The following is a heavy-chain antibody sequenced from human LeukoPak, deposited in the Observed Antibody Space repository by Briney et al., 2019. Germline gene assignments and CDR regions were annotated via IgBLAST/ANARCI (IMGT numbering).Heavy chain of an antibody. D-gene: IGHD4-17*01. V-gene: IGHV4-59*01. Sequence: KPSETLSLTCTVSGGSISSYYWSWIRQPPGKGLEWIGYIYYSGSTNYNPSLKSRVTISVDTSKNQFSLKLSSVTAADTAVYYCARTIYGAYYYYGMDVWGQGTTVTVSS. J-gene: IGHJ6*02. CDR3: ARTIYGAYYYYGMDV. CDR2: IYYSGST. CDR1: GGSISSYY.